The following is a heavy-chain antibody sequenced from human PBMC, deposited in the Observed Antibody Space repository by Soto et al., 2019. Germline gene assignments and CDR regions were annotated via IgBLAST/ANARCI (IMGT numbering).Heavy chain of an antibody. V-gene: IGHV1-18*01. D-gene: IGHD3-16*01. Sequence: GASVKVSCKASGGTFNSYDINWVRQAPGQGLEWMGWISAYNGNTNYAQKLQGRVTMTTDTSTSTAYMELRSLRSDDTAVYYCARGLNPWVLFDYWGQGTLVTVSS. CDR2: ISAYNGNT. CDR1: GGTFNSYD. CDR3: ARGLNPWVLFDY. J-gene: IGHJ4*02.